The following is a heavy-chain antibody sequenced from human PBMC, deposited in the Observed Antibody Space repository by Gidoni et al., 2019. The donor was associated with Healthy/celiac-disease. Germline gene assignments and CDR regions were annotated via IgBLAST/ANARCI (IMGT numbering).Heavy chain of an antibody. CDR2: IYYSGST. V-gene: IGHV4-59*01. Sequence: QVQLQESGPGLVKPSETLSLTCTVSGGSISSYYWSWIRQPPGKGLEWIGYIYYSGSTNYNPSLKSRVTISVDTSKNQFSLKLSSVTAADTAVYYCARYVGYSSSWYLGDWYFDLWGRGTLVTDSS. J-gene: IGHJ2*01. D-gene: IGHD6-13*01. CDR3: ARYVGYSSSWYLGDWYFDL. CDR1: GGSISSYY.